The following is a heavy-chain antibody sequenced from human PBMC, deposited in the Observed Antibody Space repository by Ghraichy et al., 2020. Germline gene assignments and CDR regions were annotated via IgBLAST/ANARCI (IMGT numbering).Heavy chain of an antibody. V-gene: IGHV3-13*01. CDR3: ARVRGSSAWNWYFDL. CDR2: IGTAGNT. D-gene: IGHD6-19*01. J-gene: IGHJ2*01. CDR1: GFTFSSYD. Sequence: GESLNISCAASGFTFSSYDMHWVRQPTGKGLEWVSGIGTAGNTFYTDSVKGRFTISRENAKNSLYLQLDSLRVGDTAVYYCARVRGSSAWNWYFDLWGRGTQVTVSS.